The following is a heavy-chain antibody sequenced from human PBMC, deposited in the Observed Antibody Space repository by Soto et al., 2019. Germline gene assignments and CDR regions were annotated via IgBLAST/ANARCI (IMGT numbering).Heavy chain of an antibody. V-gene: IGHV3-48*02. D-gene: IGHD2-21*01. CDR1: GFTFSTYS. J-gene: IGHJ5*02. Sequence: RLSCAASGFTFSTYSMNWVRQAPGKGLEWVSYISYTSSTICYADSVKGRFTISRDNAKNSLFLQMNSLRDEDAAVYYCARDNGLAGSFDPWGQGTLVTVSS. CDR3: ARDNGLAGSFDP. CDR2: ISYTSSTI.